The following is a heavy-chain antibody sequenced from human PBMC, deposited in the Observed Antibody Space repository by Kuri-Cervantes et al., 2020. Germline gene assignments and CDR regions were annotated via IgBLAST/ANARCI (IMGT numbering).Heavy chain of an antibody. CDR1: GFTFSNYA. J-gene: IGHJ4*02. CDR2: ISWNSGSI. CDR3: AKDSGYSSSWYVD. Sequence: GGSLRLSCAASGFTFSNYAMSWVRQAPGKGLEWVSGISWNSGSIGYADSVKGRFTISRDNAKNSLYLQMNSLRAEDTALYYCAKDSGYSSSWYVDWGQGTLVTVSS. D-gene: IGHD6-13*01. V-gene: IGHV3-9*01.